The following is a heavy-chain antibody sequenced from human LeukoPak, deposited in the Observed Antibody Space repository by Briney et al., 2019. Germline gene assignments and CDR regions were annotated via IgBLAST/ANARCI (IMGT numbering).Heavy chain of an antibody. Sequence: VASVKVSCKASGYTFTSYDINWVRQATGQGLEWMGWMNPNSGNTGYAQKLQGRVTMTTDTSTSTAYMELRSLRSDDTAVYYCARSAPTLRKYYFDYWGQGTLVTVSS. D-gene: IGHD1-14*01. CDR1: GYTFTSYD. J-gene: IGHJ4*02. CDR3: ARSAPTLRKYYFDY. CDR2: MNPNSGNT. V-gene: IGHV1-8*02.